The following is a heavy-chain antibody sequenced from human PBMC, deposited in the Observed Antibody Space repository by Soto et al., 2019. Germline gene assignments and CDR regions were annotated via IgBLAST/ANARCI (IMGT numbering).Heavy chain of an antibody. Sequence: QVQLQQWGAGLLKPSETLSLTCAVYGGSFSGYYWSWIRQPPGKGLEWIGEINHSGSTNYNPSLKSRVTISVATSKNRFTLKLSSVTAADTAVYYCARWGGDCYYSVVCPKPGDYWGQGTLVTVSS. CDR1: GGSFSGYY. J-gene: IGHJ4*02. D-gene: IGHD2-21*02. CDR3: ARWGGDCYYSVVCPKPGDY. CDR2: INHSGST. V-gene: IGHV4-34*01.